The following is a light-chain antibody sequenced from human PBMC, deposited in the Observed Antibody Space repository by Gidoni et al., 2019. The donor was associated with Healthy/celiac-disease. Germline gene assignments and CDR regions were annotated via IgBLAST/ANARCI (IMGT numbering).Light chain of an antibody. J-gene: IGKJ2*01. Sequence: DIQMTQSPSSLSKSVGDRVTITCRASQSISSYLNWYQQKPGKAPKLLIYDESSLQTGVPSRLSGRGSGTEYTITIISLQHEDFTTKYCQQSYGNPPYTFGQGTKLEIK. CDR2: DES. V-gene: IGKV1-39*01. CDR1: QSISSY. CDR3: QQSYGNPPYT.